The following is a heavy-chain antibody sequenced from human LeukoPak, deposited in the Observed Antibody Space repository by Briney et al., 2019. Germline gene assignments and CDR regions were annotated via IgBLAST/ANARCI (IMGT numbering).Heavy chain of an antibody. V-gene: IGHV5-51*01. J-gene: IGHJ4*02. CDR1: EYSFTSYW. Sequence: GESQNISCKASEYSFTSYWIGWVRQMPGKGLEWMGVIYGGKYTTIYCPAMHGLTTISANKTICTDHPKWTSLEAAETAMYYCARRPAGTRAFDYWGQGALVTVSS. CDR2: IYGGKYTT. CDR3: ARRPAGTRAFDY. D-gene: IGHD1-7*01.